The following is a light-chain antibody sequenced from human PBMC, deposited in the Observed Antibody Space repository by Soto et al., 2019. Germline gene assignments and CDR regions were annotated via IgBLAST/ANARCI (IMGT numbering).Light chain of an antibody. CDR3: QQYNSYPWT. V-gene: IGKV1-39*01. Sequence: DVRMTQSPSSLSASVGDTITITCRASRTINTYLNWFQQKPGEPPRLLIYGASTLHDGVPSRFSGSGSGADFTLTINSLQPDDFATYYCQQYNSYPWTFGQGTKVDIK. CDR1: RTINTY. J-gene: IGKJ1*01. CDR2: GAS.